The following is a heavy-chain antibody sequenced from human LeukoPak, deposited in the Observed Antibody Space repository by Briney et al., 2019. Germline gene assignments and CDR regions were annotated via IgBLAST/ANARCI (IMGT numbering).Heavy chain of an antibody. CDR1: GFTFSSYG. D-gene: IGHD2-21*02. Sequence: PGGSLRLSCAASGFTFSSYGMHWVRQAPGKGLEWVAVIAYDGSSTVYADSVKGRFTISRDNSKNTLYLQMNSLRTEDTAVYYCARGASTAAKYGMDVWGRETAVTVSS. CDR3: ARGASTAAKYGMDV. V-gene: IGHV3-30*19. J-gene: IGHJ6*02. CDR2: IAYDGSST.